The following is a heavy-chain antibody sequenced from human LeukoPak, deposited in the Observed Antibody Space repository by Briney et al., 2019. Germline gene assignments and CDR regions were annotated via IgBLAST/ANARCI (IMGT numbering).Heavy chain of an antibody. CDR3: AKDNVEDYFDY. V-gene: IGHV3-30*02. CDR2: IRNDGNNK. Sequence: PGGSLRLSCAASGFTFSGYGIHWVRQAPGKGLEWVAFIRNDGNNKYYADSVKGRFTMSRDNSKNTLYLQMNSLRAEDTAVYFCAKDNVEDYFDYWGQGTLVTVSS. D-gene: IGHD3-3*01. J-gene: IGHJ4*02. CDR1: GFTFSGYG.